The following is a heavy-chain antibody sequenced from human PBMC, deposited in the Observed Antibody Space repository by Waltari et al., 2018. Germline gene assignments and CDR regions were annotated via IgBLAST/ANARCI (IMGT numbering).Heavy chain of an antibody. V-gene: IGHV3-33*01. CDR1: GFTFSSYG. CDR3: AREDYGPFDY. CDR2: IWYDGSNK. Sequence: QVQLVESGGGVVQPGRSLRLSWAAAGFTFSSYGMHWVRQAPGKGLEWVAVIWYDGSNKYYADSVKGRFTISRDNSKNTLYLQMNSLRAEDTAVYYCAREDYGPFDYWGQGTLVTVSS. J-gene: IGHJ4*02. D-gene: IGHD4-17*01.